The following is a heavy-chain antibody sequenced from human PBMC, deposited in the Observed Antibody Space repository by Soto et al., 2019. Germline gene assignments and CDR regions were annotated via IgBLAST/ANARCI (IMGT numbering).Heavy chain of an antibody. CDR3: ARDHYYDSSGFNDY. J-gene: IGHJ4*02. D-gene: IGHD3-22*01. CDR1: GFTFNNYA. Sequence: QVQLVESGGGVVQPGKSLRLSCAASGFTFNNYAMHWVRQAPGKGLEWVAIISNDGSTEDYADSVKGRFSISRDNSENTLSLQMNSLKGEDTGVYYCARDHYYDSSGFNDYWGQGNLVTVSS. V-gene: IGHV3-30-3*01. CDR2: ISNDGSTE.